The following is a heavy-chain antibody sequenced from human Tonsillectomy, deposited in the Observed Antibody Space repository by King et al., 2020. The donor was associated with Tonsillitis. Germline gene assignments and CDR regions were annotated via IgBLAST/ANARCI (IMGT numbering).Heavy chain of an antibody. Sequence: VQLVESGGGLVKPGGSLRLSCAASGFTFSDYYMSWIRQAPGKGLGWVSYISSSSSYTNYADSVKGRFTISRDNAKNSLYLQMNTLRAEDTAVYYCASTYSSSVYWGQGTLVTVSS. CDR2: ISSSSSYT. CDR3: ASTYSSSVY. CDR1: GFTFSDYY. J-gene: IGHJ4*02. V-gene: IGHV3-11*05. D-gene: IGHD6-6*01.